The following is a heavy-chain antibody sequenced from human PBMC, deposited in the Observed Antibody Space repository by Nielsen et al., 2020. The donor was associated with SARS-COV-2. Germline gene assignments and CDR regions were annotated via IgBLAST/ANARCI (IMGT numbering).Heavy chain of an antibody. CDR2: INPNSGGT. V-gene: IGHV1-2*06. D-gene: IGHD4-17*01. CDR1: GYTFTGYY. CDR3: ARDYGENYGDYKDENWFDP. J-gene: IGHJ5*02. Sequence: ASVKVSCKASGYTFTGYYMHWVRQAPGQGLEWMGRINPNSGGTNYAQKFQGRVTMTRDTSISTAYMELGRLRSDDTAVYYCARDYGENYGDYKDENWFDPWGQGTLVTVSS.